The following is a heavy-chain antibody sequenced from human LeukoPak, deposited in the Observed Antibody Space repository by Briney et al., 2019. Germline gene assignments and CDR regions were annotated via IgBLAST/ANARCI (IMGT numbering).Heavy chain of an antibody. CDR2: IYYSGSA. CDR3: ARANGIAVLYDY. CDR1: GGSISSYY. Sequence: SETLSLTCTVSGGSISSYYWSWIRQPPGKGLEWIGYIYYSGSANYNPSLKSRVTISVDTSKNQFSLKLSSVTAADTAAYYCARANGIAVLYDYWGQGTLVTVSS. D-gene: IGHD6-19*01. J-gene: IGHJ4*02. V-gene: IGHV4-59*01.